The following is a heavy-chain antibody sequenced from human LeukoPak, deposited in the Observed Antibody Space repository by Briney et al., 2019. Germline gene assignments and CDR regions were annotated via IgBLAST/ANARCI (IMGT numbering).Heavy chain of an antibody. D-gene: IGHD1-7*01. Sequence: PGGSLRLSCAASGFTFSSYWMHWVRQAPGKGLVWVSRINSDGSSTSYADSVKGRFTISRDNAKNTLYLQTNSLRAEDTAVYYCARSTSGTTHGDYWGQGTLVTVSS. CDR2: INSDGSST. CDR1: GFTFSSYW. CDR3: ARSTSGTTHGDY. J-gene: IGHJ4*02. V-gene: IGHV3-74*01.